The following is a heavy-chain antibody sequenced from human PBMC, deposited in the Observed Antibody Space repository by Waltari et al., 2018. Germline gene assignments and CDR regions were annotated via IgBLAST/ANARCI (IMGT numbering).Heavy chain of an antibody. J-gene: IGHJ3*01. CDR1: GVSITSNRHY. Sequence: QLQLQESGPRLVRPSETLSLTCRVSGVSITSNRHYWAWIRQSPGQGLEGIGTVSYSGTTYISPSLKSRVSVSRDTSKNQVSLILGSVTAADMAVYYCATYIGASVGTAAFDVWGQGTMVTVSS. CDR2: VSYSGTT. D-gene: IGHD5-12*01. CDR3: ATYIGASVGTAAFDV. V-gene: IGHV4-39*01.